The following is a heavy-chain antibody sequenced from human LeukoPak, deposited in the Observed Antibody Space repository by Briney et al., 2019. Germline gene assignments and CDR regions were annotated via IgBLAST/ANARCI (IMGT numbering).Heavy chain of an antibody. D-gene: IGHD3-10*01. CDR2: ITSSGGTI. CDR3: ARESRESLDY. V-gene: IGHV3-48*03. CDR1: GFTFSSYE. Sequence: GGSLRLSCAASGFTFSSYEMNWVRQAPGKGLEWISYITSSGGTIYYADSVKGRFTISRDNAKNSLYLQMSSLRAEDTAVYYCARESRESLDYWGQGTLVTVSS. J-gene: IGHJ4*02.